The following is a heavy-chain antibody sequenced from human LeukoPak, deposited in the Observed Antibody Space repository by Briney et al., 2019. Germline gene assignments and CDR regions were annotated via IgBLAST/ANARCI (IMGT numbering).Heavy chain of an antibody. D-gene: IGHD6-6*01. CDR1: GFTFSASA. Sequence: GGSLRLSCAASGFTFSASAMHWVRQASGKGLEWVGRIRSKTNSYATEYGASVKGRFTISRDDSKNTAYLQMNSLKIEDTAVYYCTRLSIAARGGDYWGQGTLVTVS. V-gene: IGHV3-73*01. J-gene: IGHJ4*02. CDR2: IRSKTNSYAT. CDR3: TRLSIAARGGDY.